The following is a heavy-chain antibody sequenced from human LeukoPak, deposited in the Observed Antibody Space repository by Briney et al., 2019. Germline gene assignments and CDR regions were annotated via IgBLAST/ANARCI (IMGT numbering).Heavy chain of an antibody. CDR2: IIPIFGTA. CDR3: ARVVKYSSSSGNYFDY. CDR1: GGTFSSYA. Sequence: SVKVSCKASGGTFSSYAISWVRQAPGQGLEWMGGIIPIFGTANYAQKFQGRVTITTDESTSTAYMELSSLGSEDTAVYYCARVVKYSSSSGNYFDYWGQGTLVTVSS. D-gene: IGHD6-6*01. J-gene: IGHJ4*02. V-gene: IGHV1-69*05.